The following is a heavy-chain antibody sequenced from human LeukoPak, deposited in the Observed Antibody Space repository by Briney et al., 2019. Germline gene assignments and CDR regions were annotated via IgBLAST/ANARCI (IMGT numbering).Heavy chain of an antibody. CDR1: GGSISSYY. J-gene: IGHJ4*02. CDR3: AKGAVEWQWLGRDYFDY. CDR2: IYYSGST. Sequence: PSETLSLTCTVSGGSISSYYWSWIRQPPGKGLEWIGYIYYSGSTNYNPSLKSRVTISVDTSNNQFSLKLSSVTAADTAVYYCAKGAVEWQWLGRDYFDYWGQGTLVTVSS. D-gene: IGHD6-19*01. V-gene: IGHV4-59*01.